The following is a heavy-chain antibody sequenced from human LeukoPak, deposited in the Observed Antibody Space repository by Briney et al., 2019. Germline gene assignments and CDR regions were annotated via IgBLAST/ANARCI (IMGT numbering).Heavy chain of an antibody. J-gene: IGHJ3*02. CDR1: GFSVSSNY. Sequence: PGGSLRLSCAASGFSVSSNYMSWVRQAPGKGLEWVSVIYSGGKTDYADSVKGQYTISRDNSKNTLYLQMNSLRAEDTAVYYCARDVAVADKDAFDIWGQGTMVTVSS. CDR3: ARDVAVADKDAFDI. D-gene: IGHD6-19*01. CDR2: IYSGGKT. V-gene: IGHV3-53*01.